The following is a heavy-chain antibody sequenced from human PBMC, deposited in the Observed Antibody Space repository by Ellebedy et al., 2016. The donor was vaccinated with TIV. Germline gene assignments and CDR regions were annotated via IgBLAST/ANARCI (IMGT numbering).Heavy chain of an antibody. V-gene: IGHV3-23*01. CDR2: ISGSGDST. Sequence: PGGSLRLSCAASGFTFSDYSMNWVRQAPGKGLEWVSTISGSGDSTYYADSVKGRFTISRGNSNNILYLQMNSLRAEDTAIYYCAKDEGYYSSGSYYDFDFWGQGTLVTVSS. J-gene: IGHJ4*02. CDR1: GFTFSDYS. CDR3: AKDEGYYSSGSYYDFDF. D-gene: IGHD3-10*01.